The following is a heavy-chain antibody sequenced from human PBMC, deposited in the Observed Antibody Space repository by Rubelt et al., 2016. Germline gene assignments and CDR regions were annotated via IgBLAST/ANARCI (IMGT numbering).Heavy chain of an antibody. J-gene: IGHJ4*02. D-gene: IGHD3-22*01. CDR1: GFTFRNYP. CDR3: ARVAYDFDSSEGAYFDY. CDR2: ISSSSSFT. V-gene: IGHV3-48*01. Sequence: LVQSGGGVVQPGGSLRLSCAASGFTFRNYPMHWVRQAPGKGLEWVSYISSSSSFTNYADSVKGRFTISRDNSKNTLYLQMNSLRPEDTAVYYCARVAYDFDSSEGAYFDYWGQGTLVTVSS.